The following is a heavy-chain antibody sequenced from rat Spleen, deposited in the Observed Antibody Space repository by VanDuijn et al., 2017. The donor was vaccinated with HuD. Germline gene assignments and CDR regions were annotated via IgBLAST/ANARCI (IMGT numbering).Heavy chain of an antibody. D-gene: IGHD5-1*01. CDR3: TTDGQGARFAY. CDR1: GFTFSDYY. V-gene: IGHV5-27*01. Sequence: EVQLVESGGGLVQPGRSLKLSCAASGFTFSDYYMAWVRQAPTKGLEWVASITTTRDDTYYPDSVKGRFTISRDDARNTLYLQMDSLRSEDTATYYCTTDGQGARFAYWGQGTLVTVSS. CDR2: ITTTRDDT. J-gene: IGHJ3*01.